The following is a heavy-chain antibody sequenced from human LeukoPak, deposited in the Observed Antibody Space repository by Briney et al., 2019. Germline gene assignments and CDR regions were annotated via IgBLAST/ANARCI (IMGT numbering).Heavy chain of an antibody. Sequence: ASVKVSCKASGYTFTSYYMHWVRQAPGQGLEWMGIINPSGGSTSYAQKFQGRVTMTRDTSTSTVYMELSSLRSEDTAVYYCARALGYCSSTSCYPDDYWGQGTLVTVSS. D-gene: IGHD2-2*01. CDR3: ARALGYCSSTSCYPDDY. CDR2: INPSGGST. V-gene: IGHV1-46*01. J-gene: IGHJ4*02. CDR1: GYTFTSYY.